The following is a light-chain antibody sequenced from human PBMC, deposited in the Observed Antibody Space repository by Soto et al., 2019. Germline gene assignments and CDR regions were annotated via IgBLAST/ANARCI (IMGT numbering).Light chain of an antibody. J-gene: IGKJ5*01. CDR2: GAS. Sequence: IVMKQSPATLSVYPRERATLSCRASQSVSSNLAWYQQKPGQAPSLLIYGASTRATGTPARFSGSGSGTEFTLTITSLQSEDLAVYHCQQYHNWPLITFGQGTRLEIK. CDR3: QQYHNWPLIT. CDR1: QSVSSN. V-gene: IGKV3-15*01.